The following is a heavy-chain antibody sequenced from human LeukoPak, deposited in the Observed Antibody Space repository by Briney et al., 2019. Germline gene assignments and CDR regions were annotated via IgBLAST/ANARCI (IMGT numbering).Heavy chain of an antibody. Sequence: SETLSLTCTVSGGSISSSSYYWGWIRQPPGKGLEWIGSIYYSGSTYYNPSLKSRVTISVDTSKNQFSLKLSSVTAADTAVYYCARHGTVPWSQMGFDPWGQGTLVTVSP. CDR2: IYYSGST. CDR1: GGSISSSSYY. D-gene: IGHD3/OR15-3a*01. CDR3: ARHGTVPWSQMGFDP. J-gene: IGHJ5*02. V-gene: IGHV4-39*01.